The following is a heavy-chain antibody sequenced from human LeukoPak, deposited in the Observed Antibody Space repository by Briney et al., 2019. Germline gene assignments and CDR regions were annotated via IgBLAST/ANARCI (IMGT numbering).Heavy chain of an antibody. D-gene: IGHD2-2*01. CDR2: ISSSSNYI. CDR1: GLTFRSYS. Sequence: GGSLRLSCAASGLTFRSYSMNWVRQAPGKGLEWVSSISSSSNYIYYADSVKGRFTISRDNAKNSLYLQMNSLRAEDTAVYYCARLYCSSTSCYSSDYWGQGTLVTVSS. J-gene: IGHJ4*02. CDR3: ARLYCSSTSCYSSDY. V-gene: IGHV3-21*01.